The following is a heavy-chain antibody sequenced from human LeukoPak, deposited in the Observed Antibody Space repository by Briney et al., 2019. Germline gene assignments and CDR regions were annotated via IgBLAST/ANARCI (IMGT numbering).Heavy chain of an antibody. V-gene: IGHV4-34*01. J-gene: IGHJ3*02. Sequence: SETLSLTCAVYGGSFSGYYWSWICQPPGKGLEWIGEINHSGSTNYNPSLKSRVTISVDTSKNQFSLKLSSVTAADTAVYYCARALGRDYGGNDAFDIWGQGTMVTVSS. CDR1: GGSFSGYY. D-gene: IGHD4-23*01. CDR2: INHSGST. CDR3: ARALGRDYGGNDAFDI.